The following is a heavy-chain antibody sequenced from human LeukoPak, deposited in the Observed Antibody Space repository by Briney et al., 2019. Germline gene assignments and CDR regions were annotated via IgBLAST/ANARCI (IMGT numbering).Heavy chain of an antibody. CDR3: ARLILPAANAIDY. CDR2: NSNSGTTI. V-gene: IGHV3-11*04. D-gene: IGHD2-2*01. Sequence: GGSLRLSRAASGFTFSDYYMSWIRQAPGKGLEWLSYNSNSGTTISYADSVKGRFTISRDIAKNSLFLQMNSLRAEDTAVYYCARLILPAANAIDYWGQGALVTVSS. J-gene: IGHJ4*02. CDR1: GFTFSDYY.